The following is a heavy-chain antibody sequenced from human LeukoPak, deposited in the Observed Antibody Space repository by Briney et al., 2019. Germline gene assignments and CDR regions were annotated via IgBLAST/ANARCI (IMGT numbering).Heavy chain of an antibody. V-gene: IGHV4-59*01. CDR1: GSSISSYY. J-gene: IGHJ6*03. CDR3: ARGGKGPVSYYYYMDV. CDR2: IYYSGST. D-gene: IGHD1-14*01. Sequence: SETLSLTCSVSGSSISSYYWTWIRQPPGKGLEWIGSIYYSGSTNYNASLKSRLTISLDTSKNQFSLKLSSVTAADTAVYYCARGGKGPVSYYYYMDVWGKGTTVTVSS.